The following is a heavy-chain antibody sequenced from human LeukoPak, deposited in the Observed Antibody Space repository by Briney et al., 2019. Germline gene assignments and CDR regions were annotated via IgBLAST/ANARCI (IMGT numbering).Heavy chain of an antibody. D-gene: IGHD6-19*01. V-gene: IGHV4-4*02. J-gene: IGHJ4*02. Sequence: SETLSLTCAVSGGSISSSNWWSWVRQPPGKGLEWIGEIYHSGSTNYNPSLKSRVTISVDKSKDQFSLKLSSVTAADTAVYYCARDCTSRGWCFDYWGQGTLVTVSS. CDR3: ARDCTSRGWCFDY. CDR2: IYHSGST. CDR1: GGSISSSNW.